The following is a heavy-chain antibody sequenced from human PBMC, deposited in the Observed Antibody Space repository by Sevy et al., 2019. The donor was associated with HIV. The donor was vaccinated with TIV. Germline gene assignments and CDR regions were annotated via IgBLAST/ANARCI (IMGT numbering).Heavy chain of an antibody. Sequence: GGSLRLSCAASGFTFSGYAMNWVRQAPGKGLEWVSAIHGKGRSTYYADSVEGRFTISRDNSKNKLYLQMNSLRAEDTAVYYCAKTINSGGGAVPAANYYYYGLDVWGQGTTVTVSS. D-gene: IGHD2-2*01. CDR1: GFTFSGYA. CDR3: AKTINSGGGAVPAANYYYYGLDV. CDR2: IHGKGRST. V-gene: IGHV3-23*01. J-gene: IGHJ6*02.